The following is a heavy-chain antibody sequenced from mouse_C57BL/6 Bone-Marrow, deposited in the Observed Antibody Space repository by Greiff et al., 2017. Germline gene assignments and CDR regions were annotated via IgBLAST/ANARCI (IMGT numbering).Heavy chain of an antibody. V-gene: IGHV1-18*01. CDR3: ARSEGVLRGAY. CDR1: GYTFTDYN. D-gene: IGHD1-1*01. Sequence: VQLQQSGPELVKPGASVKIPCKASGYTFTDYNMDWVKQSHGQSLEWIGEINPNNGGTIYNQKFKGKATLTVDKSSSTAYMALRSLTSEDTAVYYCARSEGVLRGAYWGQGTLVTVSA. CDR2: INPNNGGT. J-gene: IGHJ3*01.